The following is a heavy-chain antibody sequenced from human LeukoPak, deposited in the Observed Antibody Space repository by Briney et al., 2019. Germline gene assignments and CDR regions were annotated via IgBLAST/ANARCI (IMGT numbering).Heavy chain of an antibody. Sequence: ASVKVSCKASGYTFTDYAMNWVRQAPGQGLEWMGWMNPNSGNTGYAQKFQGRVTITRNTSISTAYMELSSLRSEDTAVYYCARGGYSYGYGIRYWGQGTLVTVSS. V-gene: IGHV1-8*01. CDR3: ARGGYSYGYGIRY. CDR2: MNPNSGNT. CDR1: GYTFTDYA. J-gene: IGHJ4*02. D-gene: IGHD5-18*01.